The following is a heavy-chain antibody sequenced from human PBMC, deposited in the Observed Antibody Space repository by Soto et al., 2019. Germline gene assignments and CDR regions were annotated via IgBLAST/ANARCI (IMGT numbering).Heavy chain of an antibody. D-gene: IGHD3-22*01. CDR1: GYTFTGYY. CDR3: ARGPHYYDSSGYDNWFDP. V-gene: IGHV1-2*04. CDR2: INPNSGGT. Sequence: ASVKVSCKASGYTFTGYYMHWVRQAPGQGLEWMGWINPNSGGTNYAQKFQGWVTMTRDTSISTAYMELSRLRSDDTAVYYCARGPHYYDSSGYDNWFDPWGQGTLVTVSS. J-gene: IGHJ5*02.